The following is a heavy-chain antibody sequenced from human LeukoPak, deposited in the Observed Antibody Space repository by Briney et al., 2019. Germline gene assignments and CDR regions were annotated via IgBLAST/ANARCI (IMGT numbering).Heavy chain of an antibody. CDR2: ISYDGSNK. D-gene: IGHD5-24*01. V-gene: IGHV3-30*18. J-gene: IGHJ4*02. CDR3: ANTPRDGHRFDY. Sequence: GGSLRLSCAASGFTFSSYGMHWVRQAPGKGLEWVAVISYDGSNKYYADSVKGRFTISRDNSKNTLYLQMNSLRAEDTAVYYCANTPRDGHRFDYWGQGTLVTVSS. CDR1: GFTFSSYG.